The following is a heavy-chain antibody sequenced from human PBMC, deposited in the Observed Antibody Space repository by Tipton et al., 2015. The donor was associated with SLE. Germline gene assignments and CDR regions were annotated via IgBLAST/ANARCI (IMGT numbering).Heavy chain of an antibody. CDR3: AVSKGVRARFDS. Sequence: LSLTCAASGFSFNAYSMNWVRQTPGRGLEWVSYISSSSSPIYYADAVKGRFIISRDNAKNSLYLQMNSLRDDDTAVYYCAVSKGVRARFDSWGQGTLVSVSS. D-gene: IGHD3-10*01. CDR2: ISSSSSPI. CDR1: GFSFNAYS. J-gene: IGHJ4*02. V-gene: IGHV3-48*02.